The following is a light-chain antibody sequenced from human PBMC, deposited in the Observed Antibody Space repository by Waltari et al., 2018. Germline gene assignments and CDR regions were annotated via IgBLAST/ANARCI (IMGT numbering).Light chain of an antibody. V-gene: IGKV4-1*01. CDR3: QQYYDTPYT. J-gene: IGKJ2*01. Sequence: DIVMTQSPDSLAVSLGERATINCKSSQSVLYSSNNKNYLAWYQQKPGQPPKLLIYCASTRESGAPDRFSGSGSGTDFTLTISSLQAEDVAVYYCQQYYDTPYTFGQGTKLEIK. CDR2: CAS. CDR1: QSVLYSSNNKNY.